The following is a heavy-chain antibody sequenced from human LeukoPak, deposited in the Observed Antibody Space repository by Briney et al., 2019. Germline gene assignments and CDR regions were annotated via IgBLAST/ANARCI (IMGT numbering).Heavy chain of an antibody. D-gene: IGHD6-13*01. CDR2: IYSSGST. V-gene: IGHV4-61*02. Sequence: SETLSLTCTVSGDSISSGSYYWNWIRQPTGKGLEWIGRIYSSGSTNYNPSLKSRATISLDTSKNQFSLKLSSVTAADTAVYYCARHPSAAAKLLFDYWGQGTLVTVSS. CDR3: ARHPSAAAKLLFDY. J-gene: IGHJ4*02. CDR1: GDSISSGSYY.